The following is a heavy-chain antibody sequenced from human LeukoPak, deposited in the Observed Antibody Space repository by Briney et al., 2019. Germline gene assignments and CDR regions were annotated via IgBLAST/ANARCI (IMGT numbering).Heavy chain of an antibody. D-gene: IGHD5/OR15-5a*01. CDR2: IRGSGGST. J-gene: IGHJ4*02. CDR3: AKGNLRGPPPIIDY. Sequence: PGGSLRLSCGASGFLFSSYAMSWVRQAPGKGLEWVSAIRGSGGSTYDADLVKGRFTISRDNSKNTLYLQMNSLRAEDTAVYYCAKGNLRGPPPIIDYWGQGTLVTVSS. V-gene: IGHV3-23*01. CDR1: GFLFSSYA.